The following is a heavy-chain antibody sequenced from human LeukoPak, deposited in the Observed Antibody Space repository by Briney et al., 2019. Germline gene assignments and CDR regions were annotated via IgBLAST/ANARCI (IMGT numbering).Heavy chain of an antibody. CDR1: GFTFVNAS. CDR3: TTGNP. J-gene: IGHJ5*02. Sequence: GGSLRLSCLTSGFTFVNASMSWVRQAPGKGLEWVGLMKSKPEGGTTFYAAPVKDRFSISRDNSRNTLYLQMNSLTIGDTGVYYCTTGNPWGQGTLVTVSS. CDR2: MKSKPEGGTT. V-gene: IGHV3-15*01.